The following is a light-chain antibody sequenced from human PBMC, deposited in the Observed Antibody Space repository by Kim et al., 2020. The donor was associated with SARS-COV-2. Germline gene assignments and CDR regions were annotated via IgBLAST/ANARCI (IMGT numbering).Light chain of an antibody. CDR2: GAS. CDR1: HSVSTN. V-gene: IGKV3-15*01. J-gene: IGKJ1*01. CDR3: QQYHKWWT. Sequence: EIVMTKSPATLSVSPGERATLSCRASHSVSTNLAWYQQKPGQAPRLLIYGASSRAIGIPARFSVSGSGTDFTLTISSLQSEDFALYYYQQYHKWWTFGQGTKLDIK.